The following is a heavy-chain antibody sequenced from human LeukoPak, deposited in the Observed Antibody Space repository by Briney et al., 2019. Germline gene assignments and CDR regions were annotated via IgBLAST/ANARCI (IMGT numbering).Heavy chain of an antibody. CDR3: ARDWKADF. CDR2: IDIYSTKT. CDR1: GFTFSTYA. V-gene: IGHV3-23*05. D-gene: IGHD1-1*01. J-gene: IGHJ4*01. Sequence: GGSLRLSCATSGFTFSTYAMTWVRQAPGKGLEWVSAIDIYSTKTNYADSVKGRFTISRDNSKNTLYLQMYSLRGEDTAIYYCARDWKADFWGHGTLVTVSS.